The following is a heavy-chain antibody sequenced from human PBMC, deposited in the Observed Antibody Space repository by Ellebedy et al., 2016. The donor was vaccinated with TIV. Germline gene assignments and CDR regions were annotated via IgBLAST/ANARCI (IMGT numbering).Heavy chain of an antibody. Sequence: GESLKISCAASRFTFSSYGMHWVRQAPGKGLEWVASIWYDGSNENYADSVKCRFTISRENSKNTMYLQMNSLRVEDTAVYHCARGTDIVGATPTHCLDYWGQGTLVTVSS. D-gene: IGHD1-26*01. CDR3: ARGTDIVGATPTHCLDY. J-gene: IGHJ4*02. CDR1: RFTFSSYG. V-gene: IGHV3-33*01. CDR2: IWYDGSNE.